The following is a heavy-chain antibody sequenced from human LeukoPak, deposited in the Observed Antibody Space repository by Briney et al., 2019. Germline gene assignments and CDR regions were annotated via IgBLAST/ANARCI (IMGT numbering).Heavy chain of an antibody. V-gene: IGHV4-59*08. Sequence: SETLSLTCTVSGGSISSYYWSWIRQPPGKGLEWIGYIYHSGSTNYNPSLKSRVTISVDTSKNQFSLKLSSVTAADTAVYYCARAYNSSFRFDYWGQGTLVTVSS. CDR3: ARAYNSSFRFDY. D-gene: IGHD6-6*01. CDR2: IYHSGST. CDR1: GGSISSYY. J-gene: IGHJ4*02.